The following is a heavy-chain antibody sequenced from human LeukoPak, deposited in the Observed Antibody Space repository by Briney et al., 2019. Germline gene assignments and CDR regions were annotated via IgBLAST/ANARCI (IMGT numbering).Heavy chain of an antibody. CDR3: ARHALSCRGSSCYPNWFDP. J-gene: IGHJ5*02. D-gene: IGHD2-15*01. Sequence: PSETVSPTCSVSGVTICGYYWRWLRPPPGHELEWVGYIHYNGVTNYNLYNKSRVTISVDTTKTQFSLKLTSATAADTALYYCARHALSCRGSSCYPNWFDPWGQGTLVTVSS. V-gene: IGHV4-59*08. CDR1: GVTICGYY. CDR2: IHYNGVT.